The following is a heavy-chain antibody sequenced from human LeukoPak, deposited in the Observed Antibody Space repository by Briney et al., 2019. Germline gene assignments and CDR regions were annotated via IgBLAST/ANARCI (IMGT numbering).Heavy chain of an antibody. D-gene: IGHD3-10*01. V-gene: IGHV4-61*01. J-gene: IGHJ4*02. CDR3: ARAHCSSTSCYGSGSYYNVHYFDY. CDR2: INHSGST. CDR1: GDSLSSGMHH. Sequence: KPSETLSLTCTVSGDSLSSGMHHWSWIRQPPGKGLEWIGEINHSGSTNYNPSLKSRVTISVDTSKNQFSLKLSSVTAADTAVYYCARAHCSSTSCYGSGSYYNVHYFDYWGQGTLVTVSS.